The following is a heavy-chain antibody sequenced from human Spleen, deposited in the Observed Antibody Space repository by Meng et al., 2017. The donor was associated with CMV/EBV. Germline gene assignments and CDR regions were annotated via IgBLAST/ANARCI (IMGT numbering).Heavy chain of an antibody. CDR3: ARYGGGTY. J-gene: IGHJ4*02. CDR1: GGSFSGYF. V-gene: IGHV4-34*01. Sequence: ESLKISCAVYGGSFSGYFWTWIRQPPGKGLEWIGSIHYTGTTDYNPSLKSRATISLDRTNNQFSLKLTSLTAADTALYYCARYGGGTYWGQGTLVTVSS. D-gene: IGHD3-16*01. CDR2: IHYTGTT.